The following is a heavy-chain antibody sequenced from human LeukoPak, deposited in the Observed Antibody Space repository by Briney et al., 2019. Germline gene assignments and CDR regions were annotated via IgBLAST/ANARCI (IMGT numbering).Heavy chain of an antibody. J-gene: IGHJ5*02. CDR2: IYTSGST. V-gene: IGHV4-4*07. CDR1: GGSISTYH. D-gene: IGHD2-2*01. CDR3: ARGAVSTTSFNWFDP. Sequence: SETLSLTCTVSGGSISTYHWSWIRQPAGKGLEWIGHIYTSGSTNYNPSLESRVAMSVDMSKNQFSLKLNSVTAADTAVYYCARGAVSTTSFNWFDPWGQGTLVTVSS.